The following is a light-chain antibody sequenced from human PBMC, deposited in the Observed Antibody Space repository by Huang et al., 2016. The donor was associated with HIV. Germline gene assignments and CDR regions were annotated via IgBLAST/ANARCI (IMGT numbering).Light chain of an antibody. CDR1: RDIKTY. CDR2: AAS. J-gene: IGKJ1*01. V-gene: IGKV1-9*01. CDR3: QQVDSYPRT. Sequence: IQLTQSPSSLSASVGDRVTITCRSRRDIKTYLDWFHQRPGIAPKFLIFAASFLESGVPSRFSGSGSGTEFTLTINGLQPEDFGTYYCQQVDSYPRTFGQGTNVDVK.